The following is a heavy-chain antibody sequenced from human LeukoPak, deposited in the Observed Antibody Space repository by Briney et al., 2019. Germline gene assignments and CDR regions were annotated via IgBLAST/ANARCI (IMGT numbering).Heavy chain of an antibody. J-gene: IGHJ4*02. D-gene: IGHD6-19*01. V-gene: IGHV4-39*01. CDR2: IYYSGST. CDR1: GGSISSSSYY. CDR3: AAGSGWYSPDY. Sequence: SETLSLTCTVSGGSISSSSYYWGWIRQPPGKGLEWIATIYYSGSTYYNPSLKSRVTISVDTSKNQFSLKLSSVTAADTAVYYCAAGSGWYSPDYWGQGTLVTVSS.